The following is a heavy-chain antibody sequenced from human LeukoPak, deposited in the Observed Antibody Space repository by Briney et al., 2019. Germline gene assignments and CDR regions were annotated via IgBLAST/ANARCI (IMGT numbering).Heavy chain of an antibody. D-gene: IGHD1-26*01. CDR1: GFTLTTYA. V-gene: IGHV3-23*01. Sequence: PGGSLRLSCAASGFTLTTYAMSWVRQTPGKGLEWVSVISGTGASTVYADSVKGRFTISRDNSRNTICLQMNSLRAEDTAIYYCTKDVRYSGNYWGQGTLATVSS. CDR3: TKDVRYSGNY. J-gene: IGHJ4*02. CDR2: ISGTGAST.